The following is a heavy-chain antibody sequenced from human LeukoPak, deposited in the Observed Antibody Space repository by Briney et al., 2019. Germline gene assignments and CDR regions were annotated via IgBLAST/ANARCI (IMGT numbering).Heavy chain of an antibody. Sequence: QTGGSLRLSCAASGFTFSTYVMHWVRQAPGKGLEWVAVIWYDGSNKYYADSVRGRFTISRDNSKNTLYLQMNSLRAEDTAVYYCARETDNNSWSWDIWGQGTMVTVSS. D-gene: IGHD6-13*01. CDR1: GFTFSTYV. CDR3: ARETDNNSWSWDI. CDR2: IWYDGSNK. V-gene: IGHV3-33*01. J-gene: IGHJ3*02.